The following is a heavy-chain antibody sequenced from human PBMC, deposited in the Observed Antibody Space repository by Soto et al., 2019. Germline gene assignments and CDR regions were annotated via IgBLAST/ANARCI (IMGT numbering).Heavy chain of an antibody. Sequence: GESLKISCTASGFTFGDYAMSWVRQAPGKGLEWVGFIRSKAYGGTTEYAASVKGRFTISRDDSKSIAYLQMNSLKTEDTAVYYCTREDRPDNYGSGSYYFDYWGQGTLVTVSS. D-gene: IGHD3-10*01. CDR1: GFTFGDYA. J-gene: IGHJ4*02. V-gene: IGHV3-49*04. CDR2: IRSKAYGGTT. CDR3: TREDRPDNYGSGSYYFDY.